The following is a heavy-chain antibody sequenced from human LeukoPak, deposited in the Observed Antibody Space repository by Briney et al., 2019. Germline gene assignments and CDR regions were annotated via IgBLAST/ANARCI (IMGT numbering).Heavy chain of an antibody. CDR2: INHSGST. D-gene: IGHD5-18*01. J-gene: IGHJ5*02. CDR3: ARRPRWIQLWSSHNWFDP. V-gene: IGHV4-34*01. CDR1: GGSFSGYY. Sequence: PSETLSLTCAVYGGSFSGYYWSWIRQPPGKGLEWIGAINHSGSTTYNPSLTSRVTISVDTSKNQFSLKLSSVTAADTAVYYCARRPRWIQLWSSHNWFDPWGQGTLVTVSS.